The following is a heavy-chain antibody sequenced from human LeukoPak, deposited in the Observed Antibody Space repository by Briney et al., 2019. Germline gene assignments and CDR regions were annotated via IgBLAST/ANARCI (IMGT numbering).Heavy chain of an antibody. J-gene: IGHJ4*02. Sequence: PGGSLRLSCAVSGFTVSSNYMSWVRRAPGKGLEWVSVIYGGGDTHYADSVKGRFTISRDNSKNTVYLQMNSLTAEDTAVYYCARDGDSGSYSTFDYWGQGTLVTVSS. D-gene: IGHD1-26*01. CDR3: ARDGDSGSYSTFDY. CDR2: IYGGGDT. V-gene: IGHV3-53*01. CDR1: GFTVSSNY.